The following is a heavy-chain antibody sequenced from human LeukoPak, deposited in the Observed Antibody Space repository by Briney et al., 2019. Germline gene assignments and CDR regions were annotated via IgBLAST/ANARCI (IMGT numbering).Heavy chain of an antibody. Sequence: GGSLRLSCAASGFTFSGSAMHWVRQAPGKGLEWVSAISGSGGSTYYADSVKGRFTISRDNSKNTLYLQMNSLRAEDTAVYYCAKLSSNYDFWSGYYGGYWGQGTLVTVSS. CDR2: ISGSGGST. V-gene: IGHV3-23*01. CDR1: GFTFSGSA. CDR3: AKLSSNYDFWSGYYGGY. J-gene: IGHJ4*02. D-gene: IGHD3-3*01.